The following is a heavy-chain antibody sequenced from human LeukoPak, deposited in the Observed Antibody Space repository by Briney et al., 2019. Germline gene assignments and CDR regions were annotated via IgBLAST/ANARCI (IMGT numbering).Heavy chain of an antibody. D-gene: IGHD2-2*01. CDR2: ISSSSSTI. V-gene: IGHV3-48*01. CDR1: GFTFSSYS. J-gene: IGHJ3*02. CDR3: AREVPGAMNAFDI. Sequence: GSLRLSCAASGFTFSSYSMNWVRQAPGKGLEWVSYISSSSSTIYYADSVKGRFTISRDNAKNSLYLQMNSLRAEDTALYYCAREVPGAMNAFDIWGQGTMATVSS.